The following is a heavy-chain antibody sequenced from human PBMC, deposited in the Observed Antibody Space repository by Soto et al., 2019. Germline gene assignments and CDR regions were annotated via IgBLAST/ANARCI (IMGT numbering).Heavy chain of an antibody. CDR1: GGSFSGYY. D-gene: IGHD2-15*01. Sequence: QVQLQQWGAGLLKPSETLSLTCAVYGGSFSGYYWSWIRQPPGQGLEWIWAINHSGRTNYTPSLKSRVTISVDTSKNQFSLRLSSVTAADTAVYYCARTRFAVVVVAATRAWFDPWGQGTLVTVSS. J-gene: IGHJ5*02. CDR2: INHSGRT. CDR3: ARTRFAVVVVAATRAWFDP. V-gene: IGHV4-34*01.